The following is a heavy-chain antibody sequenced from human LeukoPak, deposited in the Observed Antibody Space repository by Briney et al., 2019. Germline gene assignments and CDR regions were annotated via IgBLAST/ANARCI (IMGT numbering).Heavy chain of an antibody. CDR3: ARLGGPDYYFYYYMDV. Sequence: GSLRLSCAASGFTLDDHGMSWVRQAPGKGLEWVSGINWNGDGTGYADSVKGRFTISRDNAKNSLYLQMNSLRAEDTAFYCARLGGPDYYFYYYMDVWGKGTTVTVSS. CDR2: INWNGDGT. D-gene: IGHD1-26*01. J-gene: IGHJ6*03. V-gene: IGHV3-20*04. CDR1: GFTLDDHG.